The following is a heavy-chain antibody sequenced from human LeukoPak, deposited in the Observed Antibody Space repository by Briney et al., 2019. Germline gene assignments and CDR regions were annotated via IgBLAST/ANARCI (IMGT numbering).Heavy chain of an antibody. D-gene: IGHD1-26*01. J-gene: IGHJ4*02. CDR3: ARIHRWDYYFDY. V-gene: IGHV4-59*01. CDR1: GGSISTYS. CDR2: IYYSGST. Sequence: PSETLSLTCTVSGGSISTYSWTWIRQPPGKGLEWIGNIYYSGSTNYNPSLKSRVTISIDTSKNQLSLNLSSVTAADTAVYFCARIHRWDYYFDYWGQGTLVTVSS.